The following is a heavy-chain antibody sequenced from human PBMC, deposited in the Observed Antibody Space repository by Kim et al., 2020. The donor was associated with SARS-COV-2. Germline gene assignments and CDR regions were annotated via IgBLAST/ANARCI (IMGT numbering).Heavy chain of an antibody. CDR1: GGSISSYY. CDR3: ARDATYYFDY. V-gene: IGHV4-59*13. J-gene: IGHJ4*02. Sequence: SETLSLTCTVSGGSISSYYWSWIRQPPGKGLEWIGYLYYSGSTNYNPSLKSRVTISVDTSKNQFSLKLSSVTAADTAVYYCARDATYYFDYWGQGTLVTVSS. D-gene: IGHD2-15*01. CDR2: LYYSGST.